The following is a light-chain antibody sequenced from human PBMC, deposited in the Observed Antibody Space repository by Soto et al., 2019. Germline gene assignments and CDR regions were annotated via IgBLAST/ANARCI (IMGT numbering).Light chain of an antibody. CDR1: QSVSSTY. CDR2: GAS. Sequence: EIVLTQSPGTLSLSPGERATLSCRASQSVSSTYLAWYQQKPGQAPRLLIYGASDRATGIPDRFSGSGSGKDFTLTISRLEPEDFAVYYCQQYGSSPQTFGQGTKVEIK. V-gene: IGKV3-20*01. CDR3: QQYGSSPQT. J-gene: IGKJ1*01.